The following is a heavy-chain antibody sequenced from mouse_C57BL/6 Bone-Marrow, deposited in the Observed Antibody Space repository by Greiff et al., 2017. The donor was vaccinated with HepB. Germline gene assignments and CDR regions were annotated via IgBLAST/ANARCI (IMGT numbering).Heavy chain of an antibody. V-gene: IGHV1-42*01. CDR2: ITPSTGGT. J-gene: IGHJ1*03. D-gene: IGHD1-1*02. CDR3: ARADYAGYFDV. Sequence: VQLQQSGPELVKPGASVKISCKASGYSFTGYYMNWVKQSPEKSLEWIGEITPSTGGTTYNQKFKAKATLTVDKSSSTAYMQLKSLTSEDSAVYYCARADYAGYFDVWGTGTTVTVSS. CDR1: GYSFTGYY.